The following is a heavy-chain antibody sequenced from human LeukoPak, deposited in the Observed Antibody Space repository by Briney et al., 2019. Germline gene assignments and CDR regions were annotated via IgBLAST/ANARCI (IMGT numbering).Heavy chain of an antibody. CDR3: ARDADYDRSGYYFDAFDM. J-gene: IGHJ3*02. CDR2: IYYSGST. CDR1: GGSISSYY. V-gene: IGHV4-59*12. Sequence: PSETLSLTCNVSGGSISSYYWSWIRQPPGKGLEWIGSIYYSGSTYYNPSLKSRVTISVDTSKNQFSLKLSSVTAADTAVYYCARDADYDRSGYYFDAFDMWGQGTMVTVSS. D-gene: IGHD3-22*01.